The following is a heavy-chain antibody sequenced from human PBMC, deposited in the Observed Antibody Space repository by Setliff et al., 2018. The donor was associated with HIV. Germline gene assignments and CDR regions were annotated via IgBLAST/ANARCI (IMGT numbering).Heavy chain of an antibody. J-gene: IGHJ3*02. V-gene: IGHV1-2*06. D-gene: IGHD2-8*01. CDR1: GGTFSSYV. CDR2: IIPSRGGT. CDR3: ASTVYCTNGVCLDVFDI. Sequence: ASVKVSCKASGGTFSSYVINWVRQAPGQGLEWMGRIIPSRGGTNFAQKFQGRVTMTRYTSISTAYMELSRLRSDDTAVYYCASTVYCTNGVCLDVFDIWGQGTMVTVSS.